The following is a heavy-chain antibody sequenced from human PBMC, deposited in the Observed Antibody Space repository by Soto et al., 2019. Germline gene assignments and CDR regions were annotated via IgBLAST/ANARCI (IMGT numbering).Heavy chain of an antibody. CDR1: GYSFNSHW. CDR2: IYPGDSDT. J-gene: IGHJ5*02. V-gene: IGHV5-51*01. D-gene: IGHD2-2*01. Sequence: GESLKISCKGSGYSFNSHWIGWVRQMPGKGLEWMGIIYPGDSDTRYSPSFQRQVTISADKSISTAYLQWSSLKASDTAKYYCARHERYCFSSTCAQYWFDPWGQGTLVTVSS. CDR3: ARHERYCFSSTCAQYWFDP.